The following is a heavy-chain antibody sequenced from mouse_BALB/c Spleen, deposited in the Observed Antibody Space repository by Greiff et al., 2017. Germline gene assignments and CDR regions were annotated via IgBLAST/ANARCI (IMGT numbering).Heavy chain of an antibody. V-gene: IGHV5-4*02. J-gene: IGHJ4*01. D-gene: IGHD4-1*01. CDR2: ISDGGSYT. CDR3: ARSWDMDY. CDR1: GFTFSDFY. Sequence: EVKLVESGGGLVKPGGSLKLSCAASGFTFSDFYMYWVRQTPEKRLEWVATISDGGSYTYYPDSVKGRFTISRDNAKNNLYLQMSSLKSEDTAMYYCARSWDMDYWGQGTSVTVSS.